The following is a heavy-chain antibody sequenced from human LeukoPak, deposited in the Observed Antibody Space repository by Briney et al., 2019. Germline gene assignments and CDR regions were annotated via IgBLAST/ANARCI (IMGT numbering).Heavy chain of an antibody. J-gene: IGHJ4*02. V-gene: IGHV1-69*13. Sequence: GASVKVSCKASGGTFSSYAISWVRQAPGQGLEWMGGIIPIFSTANYAQKFQGRVTITADESTSTAYMELSSLRSEDTAVYYCARDRCSSSGGSCYDYWGQGTLVTVSS. D-gene: IGHD2-15*01. CDR2: IIPIFSTA. CDR3: ARDRCSSSGGSCYDY. CDR1: GGTFSSYA.